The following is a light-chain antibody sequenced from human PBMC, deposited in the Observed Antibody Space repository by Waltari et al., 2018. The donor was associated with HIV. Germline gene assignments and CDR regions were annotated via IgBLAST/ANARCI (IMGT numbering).Light chain of an antibody. CDR3: RQYANVPPIT. CDR2: DGS. Sequence: DIRMSQSPPSLSASVGDRVTITCQASQDITNLLNWYQQKPGTAPKLLIYDGSTLEVGVSSSISGSGAGTTALFTITNLQPEDVGTFYCRQYANVPPITFGQGTRVEIK. CDR1: QDITNL. V-gene: IGKV1-33*01. J-gene: IGKJ5*01.